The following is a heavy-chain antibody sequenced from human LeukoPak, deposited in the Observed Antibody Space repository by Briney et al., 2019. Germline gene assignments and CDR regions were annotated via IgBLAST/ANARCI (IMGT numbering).Heavy chain of an antibody. V-gene: IGHV3-21*01. Sequence: PGGSLRLSCAASGFTFSSYSMNWVRQAPGKGLEWVSSISSSSSYIYYADSVKGRFTISRDNAKNSLYLQMNSLSAEDTAVYYCARDGVLYCSSTSCYFRYYYYGMDVWGQGTTVTVSS. CDR3: ARDGVLYCSSTSCYFRYYYYGMDV. CDR2: ISSSSSYI. D-gene: IGHD2-2*01. CDR1: GFTFSSYS. J-gene: IGHJ6*02.